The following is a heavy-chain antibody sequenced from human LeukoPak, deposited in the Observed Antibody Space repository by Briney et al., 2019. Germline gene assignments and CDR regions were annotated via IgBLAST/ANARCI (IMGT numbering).Heavy chain of an antibody. V-gene: IGHV3-33*01. CDR3: ARDIVVVVAAARWNWFDP. Sequence: GGSLRLSCAASGFTLSSYGIHWVRQAPGKGLEWVAVIWYDGSNKYYADSVKGRFTISRDNSKNTLYLQMNSLRAEDTAVYYCARDIVVVVAAARWNWFDPWGQGTLVTVSS. CDR1: GFTLSSYG. D-gene: IGHD2-15*01. CDR2: IWYDGSNK. J-gene: IGHJ5*02.